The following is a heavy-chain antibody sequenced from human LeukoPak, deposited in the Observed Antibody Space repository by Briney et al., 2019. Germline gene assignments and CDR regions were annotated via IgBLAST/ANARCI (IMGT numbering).Heavy chain of an antibody. CDR1: GYTFNDYY. J-gene: IGHJ4*02. Sequence: ASVKVSCKASGYTFNDYYIHWVRQAPGQGLEWMGWINPNSGGTNYAQKFQGRVTMTRDTSISTAYMELSRLISDDTAVYYCARDREIAGYDYVWGSYRPGGFDYWGQGTLVTVSS. CDR2: INPNSGGT. CDR3: ARDREIAGYDYVWGSYRPGGFDY. D-gene: IGHD3-16*02. V-gene: IGHV1-2*02.